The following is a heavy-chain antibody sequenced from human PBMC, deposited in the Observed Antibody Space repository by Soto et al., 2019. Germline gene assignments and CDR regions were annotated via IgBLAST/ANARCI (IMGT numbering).Heavy chain of an antibody. V-gene: IGHV3-23*01. CDR2: LSGSGGST. D-gene: IGHD2-15*01. CDR3: AKDLVVPPRGD. CDR1: GFTFSSYA. J-gene: IGHJ4*02. Sequence: EVQLLESGGGLVQPGGSLRLSCAASGFTFSSYAMSWVRQAPGKGLEWVSALSGSGGSTYYADTVKGRFTISRDNSKNTLYLQMNRLRAEDTAVYYCAKDLVVPPRGDWGPGTLVTVSS.